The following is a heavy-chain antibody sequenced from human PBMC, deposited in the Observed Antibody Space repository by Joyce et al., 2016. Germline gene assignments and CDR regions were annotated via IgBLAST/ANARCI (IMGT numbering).Heavy chain of an antibody. CDR2: ITWDAGII. CDR3: AKDKYMRSSRESHFHH. Sequence: EVQLVDSGGVVVQPGGSLRLSCAASGFIFDDYTMFWFRQPPVKGLELVSIITWDAGIIYYADSVKDRFTISRENSKNSLFLQINSLKTEDTALYYCAKDKYMRSSRESHFHHWGQGTPVIVSS. J-gene: IGHJ1*01. V-gene: IGHV3-43*01. CDR1: GFIFDDYT. D-gene: IGHD6-6*01.